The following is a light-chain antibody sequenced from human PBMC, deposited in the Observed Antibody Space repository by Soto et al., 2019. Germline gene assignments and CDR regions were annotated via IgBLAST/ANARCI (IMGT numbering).Light chain of an antibody. CDR1: QGVSRW. J-gene: IGKJ1*01. V-gene: IGKV1-12*02. Sequence: DIQMTQSPSSVSASVGDGVNITCRASQGVSRWLAWYQQKPGKAPKILIHATSSLQSGVPSRFSGSGSGTDFTLTIXSXXXXXXXXXXXQQANRFPWTFGQGTRVE. CDR3: QQANRFPWT. CDR2: ATS.